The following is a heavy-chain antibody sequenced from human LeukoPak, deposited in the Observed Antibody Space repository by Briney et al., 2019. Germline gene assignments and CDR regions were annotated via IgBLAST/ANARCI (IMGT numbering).Heavy chain of an antibody. J-gene: IGHJ4*02. Sequence: SETLSLTCAVYGGSFSGYYWSWIRQPPGKGLEWIGEINHSGSTNYNPSLKSRVTISVDTSKNQFSLKLSSVTAADTAVYYCAREIFGSGSYPDFWGQGTLVTVSS. CDR2: INHSGST. D-gene: IGHD3-10*01. CDR3: AREIFGSGSYPDF. CDR1: GGSFSGYY. V-gene: IGHV4-34*01.